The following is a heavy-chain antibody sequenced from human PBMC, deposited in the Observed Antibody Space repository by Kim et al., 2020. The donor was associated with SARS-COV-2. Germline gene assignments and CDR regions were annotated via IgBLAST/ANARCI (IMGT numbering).Heavy chain of an antibody. CDR2: INTNTGNP. Sequence: ASVKVSCKASGYTFTSYAMNWVRQAPGQGLEWMGWINTNTGNPTYAQGFTGRFVISLDTSVSTAYLQISSLKAEDTAVYYCARENSITIFGVVISFEYMDVWGKGTTVTVSS. D-gene: IGHD3-3*01. CDR3: ARENSITIFGVVISFEYMDV. J-gene: IGHJ6*03. CDR1: GYTFTSYA. V-gene: IGHV7-4-1*02.